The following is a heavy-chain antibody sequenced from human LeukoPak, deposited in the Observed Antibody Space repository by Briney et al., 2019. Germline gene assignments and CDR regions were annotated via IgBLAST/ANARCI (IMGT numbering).Heavy chain of an antibody. Sequence: GGSLRLFCAASGFTVSSNYMSWVRQAPGKGLEWVSTISGSGGSAYYAASVKGRFTISRDNSKNTLYMQMSSLRAEDTAVYYCAKDRYYDTSQGYFDFWGQGTLVTVSS. V-gene: IGHV3-23*01. J-gene: IGHJ4*02. D-gene: IGHD3-22*01. CDR3: AKDRYYDTSQGYFDF. CDR1: GFTVSSNY. CDR2: ISGSGGSA.